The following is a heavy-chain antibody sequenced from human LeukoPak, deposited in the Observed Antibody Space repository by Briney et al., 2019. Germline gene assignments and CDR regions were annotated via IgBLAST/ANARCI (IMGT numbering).Heavy chain of an antibody. J-gene: IGHJ4*02. CDR3: ARGGFGSGNYFNF. CDR1: GYTFTDYF. D-gene: IGHD3-10*01. CDR2: INPKTGGT. V-gene: IGHV1-2*02. Sequence: ASVKASCKSPGYTFTDYFIHWVRPAPGQVFEWMGWINPKTGGTNHAQKFQGRLSMTTDTSINTAYMELRGLRPDDTAIYYCARGGFGSGNYFNFWGQGTLISVSS.